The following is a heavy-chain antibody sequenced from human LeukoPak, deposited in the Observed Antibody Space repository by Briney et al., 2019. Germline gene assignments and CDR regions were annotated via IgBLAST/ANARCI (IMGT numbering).Heavy chain of an antibody. Sequence: SETLSLTCTVSGYSISSGYYWGWIRQPPGKGLEWIGSIYHSGSTYYNPSLKSRVTISVDTPKNQFSLKLSSVTAADTAVYYCATSSRTYGSGSYSRFDYWGQGTLVTVSS. V-gene: IGHV4-38-2*02. J-gene: IGHJ4*02. CDR2: IYHSGST. CDR3: ATSSRTYGSGSYSRFDY. D-gene: IGHD3-10*01. CDR1: GYSISSGYY.